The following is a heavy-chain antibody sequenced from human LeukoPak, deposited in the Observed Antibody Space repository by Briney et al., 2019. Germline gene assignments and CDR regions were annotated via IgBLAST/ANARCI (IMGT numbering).Heavy chain of an antibody. J-gene: IGHJ4*02. Sequence: GASVKVSCKASGYTFTSYDINWVRQATGQGVEWMGWMNPNSGNTGYAQKFQGRVTITRNTSISTAYMELSSLRSEDTAVYYCARGLHRAVAGPYYFDYWGQGTLVTVSS. D-gene: IGHD6-19*01. CDR3: ARGLHRAVAGPYYFDY. CDR2: MNPNSGNT. CDR1: GYTFTSYD. V-gene: IGHV1-8*03.